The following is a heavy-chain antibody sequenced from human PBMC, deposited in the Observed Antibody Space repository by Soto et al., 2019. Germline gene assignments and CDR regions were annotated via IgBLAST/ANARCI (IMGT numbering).Heavy chain of an antibody. CDR1: GGSFRDSF. CDR3: ARDVLAPTRCFRP. CDR2: INHSGYT. V-gene: IGHV4-34*01. Sequence: PSETLTLTCDVSGGSFRDSFWTWLRQPPGRGLEWIGEINHSGYTNYNPSLKGRLTISVDASKSQFSLNLRSVTAADTAVYYCARDVLAPTRCFRPWGRGPRVTV. D-gene: IGHD2-15*01. J-gene: IGHJ5*02.